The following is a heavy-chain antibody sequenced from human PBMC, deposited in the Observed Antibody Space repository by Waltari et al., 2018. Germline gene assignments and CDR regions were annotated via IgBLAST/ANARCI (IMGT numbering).Heavy chain of an antibody. Sequence: EVQLLESGGDLVQPGGSLRLSCAASGITFSNYAINCVRLAPGTGLEWVPAMTVGDDTYDADSVKGRFTISRDTSKDTVHLQMNGLRAEDTAVYYCATPFYNWDDPLHSWGQGTLVTVSS. CDR1: GITFSNYA. J-gene: IGHJ4*02. CDR3: ATPFYNWDDPLHS. CDR2: MTVGDDT. D-gene: IGHD1-20*01. V-gene: IGHV3-23*01.